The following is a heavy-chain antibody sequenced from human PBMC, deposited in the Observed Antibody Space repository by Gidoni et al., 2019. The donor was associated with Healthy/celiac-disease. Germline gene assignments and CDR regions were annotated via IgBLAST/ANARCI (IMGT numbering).Heavy chain of an antibody. Sequence: QVQLVESGGGLVKPGGSLRLSCAASGFTFSDYYMSWIRQAPGKGLEWVSYISSSSSYTNYADSVKGRFTISRDNAKNSLYLQMNSLRAEDTAVYYCARDRAPGPPNWFDPWGQGTLVTVSS. V-gene: IGHV3-11*06. D-gene: IGHD3-10*01. CDR1: GFTFSDYY. CDR3: ARDRAPGPPNWFDP. CDR2: ISSSSSYT. J-gene: IGHJ5*02.